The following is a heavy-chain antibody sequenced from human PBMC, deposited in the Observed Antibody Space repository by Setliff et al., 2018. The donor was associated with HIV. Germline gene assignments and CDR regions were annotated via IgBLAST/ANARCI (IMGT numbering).Heavy chain of an antibody. D-gene: IGHD3-9*01. V-gene: IGHV3-7*01. J-gene: IGHJ6*02. Sequence: GGSLRLSCAASGFTFSSYWMSWVRQAPGKGLEWVANIKYDGSEKYYVGSVKGRFTISRDNAKNSLYLQMNSLRAEDMAVYYCAREPHELRYFDWLLYPAYYYYGMDVWGQGTTVTVSS. CDR3: AREPHELRYFDWLLYPAYYYYGMDV. CDR2: IKYDGSEK. CDR1: GFTFSSYW.